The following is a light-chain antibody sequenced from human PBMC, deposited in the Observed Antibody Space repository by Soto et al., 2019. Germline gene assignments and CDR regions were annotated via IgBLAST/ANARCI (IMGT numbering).Light chain of an antibody. V-gene: IGKV3-15*01. J-gene: IGKJ4*01. CDR2: GAS. CDR1: QSVNSN. CDR3: QQYNEWPPLT. Sequence: EMVMTQSPATLSVSPGERATLSCRASQSVNSNLAWYRQKPGQAPRLLIYGASTRATGIPARFSGSGSGTEFTLTINSLQSEDFAVYYCQQYNEWPPLTFGGGTKVEIK.